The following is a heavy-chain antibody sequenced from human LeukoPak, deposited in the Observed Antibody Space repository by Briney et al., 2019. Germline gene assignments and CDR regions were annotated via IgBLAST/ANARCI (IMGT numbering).Heavy chain of an antibody. CDR1: GGSISGYY. Sequence: SETLSLTCTVSGGSISGYYWSWIRQPAGKGLEWIGRIYTSGSTNYNPSLKSRVTMSVDTSKNQFSLKLSSVTAADTAVYYCARGGIAAAGTRYFDYWGQGTLVTVSS. V-gene: IGHV4-4*07. D-gene: IGHD6-13*01. CDR2: IYTSGST. CDR3: ARGGIAAAGTRYFDY. J-gene: IGHJ4*02.